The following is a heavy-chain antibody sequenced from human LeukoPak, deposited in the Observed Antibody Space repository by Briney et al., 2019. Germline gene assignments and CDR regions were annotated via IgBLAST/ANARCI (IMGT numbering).Heavy chain of an antibody. CDR2: INHSGST. CDR3: ASQYYYGSGGDY. D-gene: IGHD3-10*01. V-gene: IGHV4-34*01. J-gene: IGHJ4*02. Sequence: SETLSLTCAVYGGSFSGYYWSWIRQPPGKGLEWIGEINHSGSTNYNPSPKSRVTISVDTSKNQFSLKLSSVTAADTAVYYCASQYYYGSGGDYWGQGTLVTVSS. CDR1: GGSFSGYY.